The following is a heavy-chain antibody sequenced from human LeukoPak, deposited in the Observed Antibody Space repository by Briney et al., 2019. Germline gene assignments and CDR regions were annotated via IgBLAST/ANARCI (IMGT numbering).Heavy chain of an antibody. D-gene: IGHD3-10*01. Sequence: GGSLRLSCAASGFTFSSYAMSWVRQAPGKGLVWVSAISGSGGSTYYADSVKGRFTISRDNSKNTLYLQMNSLRAEDTAVYYCAKENLWFGELLSSSNSHLDYWGQGTLVTVSS. V-gene: IGHV3-23*01. CDR3: AKENLWFGELLSSSNSHLDY. J-gene: IGHJ4*02. CDR1: GFTFSSYA. CDR2: ISGSGGST.